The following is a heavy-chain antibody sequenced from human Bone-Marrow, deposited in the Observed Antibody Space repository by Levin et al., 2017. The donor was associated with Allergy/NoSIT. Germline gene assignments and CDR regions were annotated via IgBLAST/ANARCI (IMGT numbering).Heavy chain of an antibody. J-gene: IGHJ6*03. D-gene: IGHD2-2*01. Sequence: SVKVSCKASGGTFSSYAISWVRQAPGQGLEWMGGIIPIFGTANYAQKFQGRVTITADESTSTAYMELSSLRSEDTAVYYCARDSPPPSQDIVVVPAAGCRKNPPRNYYYYYYMDVWGKGTTVTVSS. V-gene: IGHV1-69*13. CDR2: IIPIFGTA. CDR3: ARDSPPPSQDIVVVPAAGCRKNPPRNYYYYYYMDV. CDR1: GGTFSSYA.